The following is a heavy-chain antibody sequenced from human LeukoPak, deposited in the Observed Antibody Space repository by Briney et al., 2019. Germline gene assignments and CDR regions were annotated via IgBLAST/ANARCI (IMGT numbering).Heavy chain of an antibody. Sequence: PGGSLRLSCAASGFTFSSYEMNWVPQAPGEGLEWVSYISSSGSTIYYADSVKGGFTISRDNAKNSLYLQMNRLRAEDTAVYYCASGIAAAGPRENYFDYWGQGTLVTVSS. V-gene: IGHV3-48*03. CDR2: ISSSGSTI. CDR3: ASGIAAAGPRENYFDY. J-gene: IGHJ4*02. D-gene: IGHD6-13*01. CDR1: GFTFSSYE.